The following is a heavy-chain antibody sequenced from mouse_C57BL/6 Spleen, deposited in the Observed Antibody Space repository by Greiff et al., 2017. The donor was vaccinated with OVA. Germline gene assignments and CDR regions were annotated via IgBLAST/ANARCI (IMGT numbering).Heavy chain of an antibody. CDR2: IDPSDSET. D-gene: IGHD2-5*01. Sequence: VQLQQPGAELVRPGSSVKLSCKASGYTFTSYWMHWVKQRPIQGLEWIGNIDPSDSETHYNQKFTDKATLTVDKSSSTAYMQLSSLTSEDSSVYYCARKGRYSNYEVFDYWGQGTTLTVSS. CDR3: ARKGRYSNYEVFDY. V-gene: IGHV1-52*01. J-gene: IGHJ2*01. CDR1: GYTFTSYW.